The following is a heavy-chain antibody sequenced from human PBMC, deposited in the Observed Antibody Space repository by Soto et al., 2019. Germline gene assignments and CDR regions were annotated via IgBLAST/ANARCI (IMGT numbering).Heavy chain of an antibody. CDR1: GFAFSNYA. V-gene: IGHV3-23*01. CDR2: ISTSIDAT. J-gene: IGHJ4*01. Sequence: GALRVLSEASGFAFSNYAMHGVRQAPGKGLEWVSSISTSIDATYYADSVKGRFTISRDDSKNTLYLQMNSLRAEDSAVYYCAKDRTVAARNFDYWGHGTQVTV. D-gene: IGHD6-6*01. CDR3: AKDRTVAARNFDY.